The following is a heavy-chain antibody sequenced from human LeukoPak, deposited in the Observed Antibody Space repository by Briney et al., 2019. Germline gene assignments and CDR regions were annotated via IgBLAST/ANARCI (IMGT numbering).Heavy chain of an antibody. D-gene: IGHD3-22*01. J-gene: IGHJ4*02. V-gene: IGHV3-30-3*01. CDR2: ISYGGNNQ. CDR3: ARAPDSSGYYYHFDY. CDR1: GFTFGHYA. Sequence: GGSLILSCGASGFTFGHYAMNWVRQAPGQGLEWVAIISYGGNNQYYADSVKGRFTISRDNTKNTVYLQMNSLRPEDTAVYYCARAPDSSGYYYHFDYWGQGTLVTVSS.